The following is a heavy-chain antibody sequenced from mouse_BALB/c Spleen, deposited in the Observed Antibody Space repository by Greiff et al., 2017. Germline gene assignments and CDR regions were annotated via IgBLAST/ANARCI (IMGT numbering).Heavy chain of an antibody. D-gene: IGHD2-14*01. J-gene: IGHJ4*01. Sequence: QVQLQQSGAELARPGASVKLSCKASGYTFTDYYINWVKQRTGQGLEWIGEIYPGSGNTYYNEKFKGKATLTADKSSSTAYMQLSSLTSEDSAVYFCARARYDFYAMDYWGQGTSVTVSS. CDR3: ARARYDFYAMDY. V-gene: IGHV1-77*01. CDR1: GYTFTDYY. CDR2: IYPGSGNT.